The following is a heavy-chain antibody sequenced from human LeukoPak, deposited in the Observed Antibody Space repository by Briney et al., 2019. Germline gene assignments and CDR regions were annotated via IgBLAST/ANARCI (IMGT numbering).Heavy chain of an antibody. CDR3: AKWGDYGVLTGYYDSDY. CDR2: IVGSGAST. V-gene: IGHV3-23*01. Sequence: PGASLRLSCAASGFTFSNYAMSWVRQAPGKGLEWVSAIVGSGASTYYADSVKGRFTISRDNSKNTLYLQMNSLRAEDTALYYCAKWGDYGVLTGYYDSDYWGQGTLVTVSS. CDR1: GFTFSNYA. J-gene: IGHJ4*02. D-gene: IGHD3-9*01.